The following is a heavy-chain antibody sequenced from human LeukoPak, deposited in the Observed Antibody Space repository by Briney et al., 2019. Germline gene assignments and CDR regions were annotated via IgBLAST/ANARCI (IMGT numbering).Heavy chain of an antibody. CDR2: ISYDGSNK. J-gene: IGHJ4*02. CDR1: GFTFSSYG. CDR3: ARGRKGSRGIIAD. Sequence: PGGSLRLSCAASGFTFSSYGMHWVRQAPGKGLEWVAVISYDGSNKYYADSVKGRFTISRDNSKNTLYLQMNSLRAEDTAVYYCARGRKGSRGIIADWGQGTLVTVSS. D-gene: IGHD3-10*01. V-gene: IGHV3-30*03.